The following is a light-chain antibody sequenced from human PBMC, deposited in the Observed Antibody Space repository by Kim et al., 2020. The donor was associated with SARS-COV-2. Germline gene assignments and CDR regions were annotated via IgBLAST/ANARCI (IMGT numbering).Light chain of an antibody. CDR3: QQYGSSPLIT. Sequence: PEERTALSCSTVQSGISSYLAWYQQTPGQAPRLLSYGASSRATGIPDRFSGSGSGTDFTLTISRLEPEDFAVYYCQQYGSSPLITFGQGTRLEIK. J-gene: IGKJ5*01. CDR2: GAS. CDR1: QSGISSY. V-gene: IGKV3-20*01.